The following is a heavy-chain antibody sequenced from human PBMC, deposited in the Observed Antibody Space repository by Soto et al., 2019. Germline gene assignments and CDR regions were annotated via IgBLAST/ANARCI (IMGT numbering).Heavy chain of an antibody. CDR3: AREGYSSSWYGVYYYYYGMDV. CDR1: GYTFTSYY. D-gene: IGHD6-13*01. CDR2: INPSGGST. J-gene: IGHJ6*02. Sequence: ASVKVSCKASGYTFTSYYMHWVRQAPGQGLEWMGIINPSGGSTSYAQKFQGRVTMTRDTSTSTVYMELSSLRSGDTAVYYCAREGYSSSWYGVYYYYYGMDVWGQGTTVTVSS. V-gene: IGHV1-46*01.